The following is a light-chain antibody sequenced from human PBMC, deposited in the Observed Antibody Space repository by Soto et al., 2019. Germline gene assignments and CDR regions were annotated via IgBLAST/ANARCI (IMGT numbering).Light chain of an antibody. J-gene: IGKJ1*01. CDR1: QSVSSY. Sequence: EIVLTQSPATLSLSPGERAALSCRASQSVSSYLAWYQQKPGQAPRLLIYDASNRATGIPARFSGSGSGTDFTLTISSLEPEDFAVYYCQQYGSSWTFGQGTKVDI. CDR3: QQYGSSWT. CDR2: DAS. V-gene: IGKV3-11*01.